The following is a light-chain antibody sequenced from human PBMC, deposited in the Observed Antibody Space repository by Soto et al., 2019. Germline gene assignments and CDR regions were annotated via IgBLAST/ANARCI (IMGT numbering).Light chain of an antibody. Sequence: EIVLTQSPGTLSLSPGERVTLSCRTSQSVTSSYLAWYQQKTGQAPRLLIYSASSRATGIPDRFSGSGSGTDFTLTISRLEPEDFAVYYCQQYGSSLMYTFGQGTKLEIK. CDR3: QQYGSSLMYT. CDR1: QSVTSSY. CDR2: SAS. J-gene: IGKJ2*01. V-gene: IGKV3-20*01.